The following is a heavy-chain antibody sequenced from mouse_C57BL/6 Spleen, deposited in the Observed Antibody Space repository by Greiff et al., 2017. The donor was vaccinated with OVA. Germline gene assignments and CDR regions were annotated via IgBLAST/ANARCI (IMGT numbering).Heavy chain of an antibody. CDR1: GYTFTSYG. CDR3: ARWDDGYPTYYAMDY. D-gene: IGHD2-3*01. Sequence: VQLQQSGAELARPGASVKLSCKASGYTFTSYGISWVKQRTGQGLEWIGEIYPRSGNTYYNEKFKGKATLTADKSSSTAYMELRSLTSEDSAVYFCARWDDGYPTYYAMDYWGQGTSVTVSS. V-gene: IGHV1-81*01. CDR2: IYPRSGNT. J-gene: IGHJ4*01.